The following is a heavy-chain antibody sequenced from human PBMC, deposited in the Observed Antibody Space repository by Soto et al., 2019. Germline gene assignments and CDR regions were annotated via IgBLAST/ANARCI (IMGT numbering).Heavy chain of an antibody. CDR1: EGTSADFD. V-gene: IGHV4-59*01. Sequence: SEILCVRCSVAEGTSADFDWSWIRRPPGKGLEWIAYIYDTGISGYTPSTSYNPSLKSRVTMSVDTSKSQFSLKLTSVTAADTAVYYCARGEDAFFYYGLDVWGQGITVTGSS. CDR3: ARGEDAFFYYGLDV. J-gene: IGHJ6*02. CDR2: IYDTGISGYTPST.